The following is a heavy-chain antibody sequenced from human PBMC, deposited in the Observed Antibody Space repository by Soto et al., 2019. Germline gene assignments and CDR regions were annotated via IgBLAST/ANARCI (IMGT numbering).Heavy chain of an antibody. CDR1: GFTFSSYS. CDR3: ASDGGDCSGCSCYMSAFDI. Sequence: GGYLRLSCAASGFTFSSYSMNWVRQGTGKGLEWVSSISSSSSYIYYADSVKGRFTISRDNAKNSLYLQMNSLRAEDTAVYYCASDGGDCSGCSCYMSAFDIWGQGTMVTVSS. D-gene: IGHD2-15*01. CDR2: ISSSSSYI. V-gene: IGHV3-21*01. J-gene: IGHJ3*02.